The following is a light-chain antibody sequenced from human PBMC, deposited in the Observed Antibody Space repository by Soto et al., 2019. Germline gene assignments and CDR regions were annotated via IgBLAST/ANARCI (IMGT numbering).Light chain of an antibody. V-gene: IGKV1-39*01. J-gene: IGKJ3*01. CDR3: QQTYNMPFT. CDR1: QSISRY. CDR2: AAS. Sequence: DIQMTQSPSSLSASVGDRVTITCRASQSISRYLNWYQQKPGKAPKLLIYAASSLQGGVSSRFSGNESGTDFTPTISSLQPEDSATYYCQQTYNMPFTFGPGTKVDIK.